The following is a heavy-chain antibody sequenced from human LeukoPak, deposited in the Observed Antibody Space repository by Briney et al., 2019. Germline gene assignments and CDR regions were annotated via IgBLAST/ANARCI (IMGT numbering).Heavy chain of an antibody. D-gene: IGHD3-10*01. V-gene: IGHV3-21*01. J-gene: IGHJ5*02. CDR1: GFTFSSHA. Sequence: GGSLRLSWAASGFTFSSHAMNWVRQAPGKGLEWVSSITKNGDFMKYADAVTGRFTISRDNAKNSLFLQMNSLRAEATAVYYCARVPGGSGSYLWWFDPWGQGTLVTVSS. CDR2: ITKNGDFM. CDR3: ARVPGGSGSYLWWFDP.